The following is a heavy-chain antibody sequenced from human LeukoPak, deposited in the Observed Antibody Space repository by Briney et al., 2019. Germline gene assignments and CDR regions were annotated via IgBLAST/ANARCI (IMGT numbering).Heavy chain of an antibody. CDR3: ARDSYSSSWTPGRDY. CDR2: ISPNSGGT. V-gene: IGHV1-2*06. CDR1: GYTFTGYY. Sequence: GASVKVSCKASGYTFTGYYMHWVRQAPGQGLEWMGRISPNSGGTNYAQKFQGRVTMTRDTSISTAYMELSRLRSDDTAVYYCARDSYSSSWTPGRDYWGQGTLVTVSS. J-gene: IGHJ4*02. D-gene: IGHD6-13*01.